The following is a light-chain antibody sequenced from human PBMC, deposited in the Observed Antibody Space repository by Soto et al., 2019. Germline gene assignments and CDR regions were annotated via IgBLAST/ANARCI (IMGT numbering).Light chain of an antibody. CDR2: GAS. Sequence: EIVMTQSPATLSVSPGERVTLSCGASQGVGSNLAWYQQKPGQAPRLLIYGASNRATGIPARFSGSGSGTEFTLTISSLQSEDFAVYYCQQYNNWPPLTFGGGTKVEIK. CDR1: QGVGSN. J-gene: IGKJ4*01. V-gene: IGKV3-15*01. CDR3: QQYNNWPPLT.